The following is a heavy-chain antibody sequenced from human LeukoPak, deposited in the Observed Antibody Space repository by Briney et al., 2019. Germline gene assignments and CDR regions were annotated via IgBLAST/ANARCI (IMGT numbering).Heavy chain of an antibody. Sequence: ASVKVSCKASGYTFTSYGISWVRQAPGQGLEWMGWISAYNGNTNYAQKLQGRVTMTTDTSTSTAYMELRSLRSDDTAVYYCARDSPRYFDWLSGYYYYYGMDVWGQGTTVTVSS. V-gene: IGHV1-18*01. CDR3: ARDSPRYFDWLSGYYYYYGMDV. D-gene: IGHD3-9*01. CDR2: ISAYNGNT. CDR1: GYTFTSYG. J-gene: IGHJ6*01.